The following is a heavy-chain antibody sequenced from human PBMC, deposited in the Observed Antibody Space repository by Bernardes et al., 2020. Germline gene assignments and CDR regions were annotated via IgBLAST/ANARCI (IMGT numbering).Heavy chain of an antibody. CDR2: FDPDEGKF. J-gene: IGHJ3*01. V-gene: IGHV1-24*01. D-gene: IGHD1-26*01. Sequence: ASVKVSCKVSGYILRQLSIHWVRQAPGKGLDWMGGFDPDEGKFIYAEMFQGRVPLTEDTSTDTAYMELNSLKVEDTAVYYCATDRGRPLWTFGRGDAFDFWSQGTTVTVSS. CDR1: GYILRQLS. CDR3: ATDRGRPLWTFGRGDAFDF.